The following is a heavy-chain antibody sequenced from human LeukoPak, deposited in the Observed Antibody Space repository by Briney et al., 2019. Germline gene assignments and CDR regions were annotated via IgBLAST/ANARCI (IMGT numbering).Heavy chain of an antibody. D-gene: IGHD3-16*02. CDR1: GYNSITYP. CDR2: ISPYNDNT. J-gene: IGHJ4*02. Sequence: ASVKVSCKASGYNSITYPLIWVRQAPGQGLEWMGRISPYNDNTDLAQNLQGRVTMTTDTSTSTAYMELRGLTSDDTAVFFCARVATIWGSHRYFDYWGQGTLVTVSS. V-gene: IGHV1-18*01. CDR3: ARVATIWGSHRYFDY.